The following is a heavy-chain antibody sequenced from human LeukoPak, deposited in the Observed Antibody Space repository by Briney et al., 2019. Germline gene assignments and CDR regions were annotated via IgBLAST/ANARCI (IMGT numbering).Heavy chain of an antibody. CDR3: ARGGFRGLRFLGRGDHAFDI. D-gene: IGHD3-3*01. CDR2: ISSSSSYI. Sequence: PGGSLRLSCAASGFTFSSYEMNWVRQAPGKGLEWVSSISSSSSYIYYADSVKGRFTISRDNAKNSLYLQMNSLRAEDTAVYYCARGGFRGLRFLGRGDHAFDIWGQGTMVTVSS. CDR1: GFTFSSYE. V-gene: IGHV3-21*01. J-gene: IGHJ3*02.